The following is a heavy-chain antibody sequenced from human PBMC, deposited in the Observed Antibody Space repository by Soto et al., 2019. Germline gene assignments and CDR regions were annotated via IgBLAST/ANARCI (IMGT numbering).Heavy chain of an antibody. CDR1: GYTFINYA. D-gene: IGHD2-15*01. Sequence: ASVKVYCKASGYTFINYAIHWVRQAPGQGPEWMGWINPGSGNAQYSQKLQGRVTMTTDTSTSTAYMELRSLRSDDTAVYYCARDRGGSNWFDPWGQGTLVTVSS. J-gene: IGHJ5*02. V-gene: IGHV1-3*01. CDR2: INPGSGNA. CDR3: ARDRGGSNWFDP.